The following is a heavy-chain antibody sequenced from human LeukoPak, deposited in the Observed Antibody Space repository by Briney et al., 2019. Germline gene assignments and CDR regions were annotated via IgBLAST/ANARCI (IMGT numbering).Heavy chain of an antibody. CDR2: IYYSGST. J-gene: IGHJ4*02. Sequence: SETLSLTCTVSGDSISSTNYYWGWIRQPPGKGLEWIGSIYYSGSTYYNPSLESRVTISVDTSKNQFSLKLSSVTAADTAVYYCARLVRNYYGSGSYDYWGQGTLVTVSS. V-gene: IGHV4-39*07. CDR1: GDSISSTNYY. CDR3: ARLVRNYYGSGSYDY. D-gene: IGHD3-10*01.